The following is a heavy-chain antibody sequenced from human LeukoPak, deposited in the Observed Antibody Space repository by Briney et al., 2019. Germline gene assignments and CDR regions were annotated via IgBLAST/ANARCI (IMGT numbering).Heavy chain of an antibody. CDR2: IYSGGTT. CDR1: GFTVSGNY. Sequence: PGGSLRLSCAVSGFTVSGNYMSWVRQAPGKGLEWVSLIYSGGTTYYADSVKGRFTISRDNSKSTLYLQMNSLRAEDTAVYYCAKWYYYDSSGYSLDYWGQGTLVTVSS. D-gene: IGHD3-22*01. CDR3: AKWYYYDSSGYSLDY. J-gene: IGHJ4*02. V-gene: IGHV3-53*05.